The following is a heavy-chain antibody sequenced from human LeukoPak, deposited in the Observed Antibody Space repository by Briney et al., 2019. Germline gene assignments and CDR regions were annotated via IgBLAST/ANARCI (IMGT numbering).Heavy chain of an antibody. CDR3: ARGRKYGDYEFDY. Sequence: SQTLSLTCTVSGGSISSGGYYWSWIRQPPGKGLEWIGYIYYSGSTNYNPSLKSRVTTSVDTSKNQFSLKLSSVTAADTAVYYCARGRKYGDYEFDYWGQGTLVTVSS. CDR1: GGSISSGGYY. J-gene: IGHJ4*02. CDR2: IYYSGST. V-gene: IGHV4-61*08. D-gene: IGHD4-17*01.